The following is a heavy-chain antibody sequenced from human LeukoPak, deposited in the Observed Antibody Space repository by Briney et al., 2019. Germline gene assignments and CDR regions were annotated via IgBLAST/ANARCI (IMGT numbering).Heavy chain of an antibody. CDR2: MNPNSGNT. CDR3: ARGRVRWDYYGMDV. V-gene: IGHV1-8*01. D-gene: IGHD3-10*01. J-gene: IGHJ6*02. Sequence: ASVKVSCKASGYTFTRYDINWVRQATGQGLEGVGWMNPNSGNTGYAQKFQGRVTMTRNTSISTAYMELSSLRSEATAVYYCARGRVRWDYYGMDVWGQGTTVTVSS. CDR1: GYTFTRYD.